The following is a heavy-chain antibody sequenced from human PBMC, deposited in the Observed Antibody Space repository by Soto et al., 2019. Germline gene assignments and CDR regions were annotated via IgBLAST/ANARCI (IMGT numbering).Heavy chain of an antibody. D-gene: IGHD6-19*01. CDR3: ERHWKYSTGWSYFDY. J-gene: IGHJ4*02. Sequence: PGESLKISCKGSGYSFTSYWIGWVRQMPGKGLEWMGIIYPGDSDTRYSPSFQGQVTISADKSISTAYLQWSSLKASDTAMYYCERHWKYSTGWSYFDYWGQGTLVTVSS. CDR1: GYSFTSYW. V-gene: IGHV5-51*01. CDR2: IYPGDSDT.